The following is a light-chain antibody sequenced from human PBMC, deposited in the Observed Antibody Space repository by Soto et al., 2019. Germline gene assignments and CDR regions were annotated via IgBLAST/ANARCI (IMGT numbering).Light chain of an antibody. V-gene: IGLV2-23*02. CDR2: QVN. CDR3: CSYAGSSTWV. CDR1: SSNVGNYDL. Sequence: QSALTQPASVSGSPGQSITISCTGTSSNVGNYDLVSWHQQHPGNAPKVMLYQVNKRPSGLSNRFSGSKSGNTASLTISGLQSEDEADYYCCSYAGSSTWVFGGGTKVTVL. J-gene: IGLJ3*02.